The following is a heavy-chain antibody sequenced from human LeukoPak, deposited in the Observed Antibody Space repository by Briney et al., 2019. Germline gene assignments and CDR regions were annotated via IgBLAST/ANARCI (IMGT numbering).Heavy chain of an antibody. CDR1: GFTFSRHW. CDR3: ARVCSSTDCLIPD. CDR2: INGDASET. V-gene: IGHV3-74*01. J-gene: IGHJ4*02. Sequence: SGGSLRLSCAASGFTFSRHWMHWVRQAPGKGLEWISRINGDASETNYADFVKGRFAVSRDNAKNTMYLQISSLRDEDTAVYYCARVCSSTDCLIPDWGQGTLVTVSS. D-gene: IGHD2-2*01.